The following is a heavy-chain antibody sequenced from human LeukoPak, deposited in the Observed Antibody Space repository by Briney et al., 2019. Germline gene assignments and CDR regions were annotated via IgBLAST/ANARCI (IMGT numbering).Heavy chain of an antibody. Sequence: SETLSLTCTVSGGSISSYYWSWIRQPPGRGLEWIGYIYYSGSTNYNPSLKSRVTISVDTSKNQFSLKLSSVTAADTAVYYCARGYGIDYWGQGTLVTVSS. D-gene: IGHD4-17*01. CDR2: IYYSGST. CDR1: GGSISSYY. J-gene: IGHJ4*02. V-gene: IGHV4-59*01. CDR3: ARGYGIDY.